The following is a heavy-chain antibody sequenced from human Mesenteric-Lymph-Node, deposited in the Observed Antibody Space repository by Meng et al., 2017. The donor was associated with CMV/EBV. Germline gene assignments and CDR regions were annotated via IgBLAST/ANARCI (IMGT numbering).Heavy chain of an antibody. CDR2: VRYDGSNK. CDR3: AKGNVGIFDY. Sequence: GESLKISCAASGFSFSSYGMHWVRQAPGKGLEWVAFVRYDGSNKYYADSVKGRFTISRDNSENTLYLQMNSLRAEDTAVYYCAKGNVGIFDYWGQGTLVTVSS. D-gene: IGHD2-15*01. CDR1: GFSFSSYG. V-gene: IGHV3-30*02. J-gene: IGHJ4*02.